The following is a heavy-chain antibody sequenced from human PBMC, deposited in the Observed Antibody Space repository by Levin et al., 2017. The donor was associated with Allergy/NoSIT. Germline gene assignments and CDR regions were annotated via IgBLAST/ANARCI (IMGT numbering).Heavy chain of an antibody. Sequence: SVKVSCKASGGTFSSYAISWVRQAPGQGLEWMGGIIPIFGTANYAQKFQGRVTITADESTSTAYMELSSLRSEDTAVYYCARESAGTVAFDYWGQGTLVTVSS. CDR1: GGTFSSYA. D-gene: IGHD4-23*01. J-gene: IGHJ4*02. V-gene: IGHV1-69*13. CDR3: ARESAGTVAFDY. CDR2: IIPIFGTA.